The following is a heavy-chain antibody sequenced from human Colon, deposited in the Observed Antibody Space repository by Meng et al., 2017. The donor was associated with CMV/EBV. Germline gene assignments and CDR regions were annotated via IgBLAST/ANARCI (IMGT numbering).Heavy chain of an antibody. CDR3: ARTPGHHDSSGFYYYFDY. CDR1: IRSRAYY. CDR2: IYYSGST. Sequence: IRSRAYYWSWIRQSPEKGLEWIGYIYYSGSTYFNPSLDSRLAISVDTSKSQFSLQLSSVTAADTAVYYCARTPGHHDSSGFYYYFDYWGPGTLVTVSS. D-gene: IGHD3-22*01. J-gene: IGHJ4*02. V-gene: IGHV4-30-4*01.